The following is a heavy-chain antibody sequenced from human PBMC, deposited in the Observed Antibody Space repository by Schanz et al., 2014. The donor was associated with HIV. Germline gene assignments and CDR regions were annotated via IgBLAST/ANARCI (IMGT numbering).Heavy chain of an antibody. V-gene: IGHV3-48*01. D-gene: IGHD6-19*01. CDR3: ARDCLSACPADF. CDR1: GFTFSSHN. Sequence: EVQLLESGGGLVQPGGSLRLSCAASGFTFSSHNINWVRQAPGKGLAWVSYISASSGTKNYADSVRGRFTVSRDNDKRSLYLQMNGLRVDDTAVYYCARDCLSACPADFWGQGTLVTVSS. J-gene: IGHJ4*02. CDR2: ISASSGTK.